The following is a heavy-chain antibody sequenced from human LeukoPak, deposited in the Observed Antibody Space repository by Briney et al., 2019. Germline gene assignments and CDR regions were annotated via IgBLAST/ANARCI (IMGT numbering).Heavy chain of an antibody. V-gene: IGHV3-48*04. Sequence: GGSLRLSCEASGFIFSDYNMNWVRQAPGKGLEWLSFIDSSSSTIYYADSVKGRFTISRDNAKNSLYLQMNSLRAEDTAVYYCARVCRRYCSSTSFWWGQGTLVTVSS. CDR3: ARVCRRYCSSTSFW. D-gene: IGHD2-2*01. CDR2: IDSSSSTI. J-gene: IGHJ4*02. CDR1: GFIFSDYN.